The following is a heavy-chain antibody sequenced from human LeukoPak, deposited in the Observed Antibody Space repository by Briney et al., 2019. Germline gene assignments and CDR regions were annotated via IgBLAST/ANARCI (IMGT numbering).Heavy chain of an antibody. CDR1: GGAFSSYT. D-gene: IGHD3-3*01. V-gene: IGHV1-69*02. Sequence: GSSVKVSCKASGGAFSSYTISWVRQAPGQGLEWMGRIIPILGIANYAQKFQGRVTITADKSTSTAYMELSSLRSEDTAVYYCARSSGGDFWSGYLDYWGQGTLVTVSS. CDR3: ARSSGGDFWSGYLDY. J-gene: IGHJ4*02. CDR2: IIPILGIA.